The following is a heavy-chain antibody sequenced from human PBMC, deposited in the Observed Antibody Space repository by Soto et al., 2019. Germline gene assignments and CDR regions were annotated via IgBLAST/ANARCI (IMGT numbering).Heavy chain of an antibody. CDR2: IYYSGST. CDR1: GGSISSGGFS. CDR3: ARIGVPAASYDY. Sequence: SETLSLTCAVSGGSISSGGFSWSWIRQSPGKGLECIGYIYYSGSTYYNPSLKSRVAISVDRSKNEFSLRMSSVTAADTAVYYCARIGVPAASYDYWGQRTLVTVSS. J-gene: IGHJ4*02. V-gene: IGHV4-30-2*06. D-gene: IGHD2-2*01.